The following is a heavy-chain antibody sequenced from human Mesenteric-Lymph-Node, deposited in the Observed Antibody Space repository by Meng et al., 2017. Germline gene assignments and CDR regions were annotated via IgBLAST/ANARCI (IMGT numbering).Heavy chain of an antibody. V-gene: IGHV3-23*01. CDR3: AKVRSSGNNYFDY. Sequence: GESLKISCAASGFTFSNAWMTWVRQAPGKGLEWVSAIHGNGGNTYYADSVKGRFTISRDNSKNSLYLQVNSLRGEDTAVYYCAKVRSSGNNYFDYWGQGALVTVSS. CDR1: GFTFSNAW. D-gene: IGHD3-22*01. CDR2: IHGNGGNT. J-gene: IGHJ4*02.